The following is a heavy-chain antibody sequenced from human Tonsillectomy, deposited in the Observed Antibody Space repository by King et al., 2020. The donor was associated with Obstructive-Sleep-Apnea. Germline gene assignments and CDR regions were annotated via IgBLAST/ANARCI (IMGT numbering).Heavy chain of an antibody. CDR2: IKRKIDGGTI. CDR1: GFTFSDAW. Sequence: VQLVESGGGLVKPGGSLRLSCAASGFTFSDAWMTWVRQAPGKGLEWVGRIKRKIDGGTIDYAAPVKGRLTISRDDSKNTLYLQVNSLKTEDTAVYYCTREVGATGSYYYGMDVWGQGTTVIVSS. CDR3: TREVGATGSYYYGMDV. V-gene: IGHV3-15*01. J-gene: IGHJ6*02. D-gene: IGHD1-26*01.